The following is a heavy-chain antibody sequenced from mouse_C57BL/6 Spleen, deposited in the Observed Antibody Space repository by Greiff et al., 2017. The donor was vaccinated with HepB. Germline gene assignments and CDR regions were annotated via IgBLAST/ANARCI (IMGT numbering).Heavy chain of an antibody. Sequence: VQLQQSGAELVRPGASVKLSCTASGFNIKDDYMHWVKQRPEQGLEWIGWIDPENGDTEYASKFQGKATITADTSSNTAYLQLSSLTSEDTAVYYCTLIYYDSDYWGQGTTLTVSS. J-gene: IGHJ2*01. D-gene: IGHD2-4*01. V-gene: IGHV14-4*01. CDR2: IDPENGDT. CDR1: GFNIKDDY. CDR3: TLIYYDSDY.